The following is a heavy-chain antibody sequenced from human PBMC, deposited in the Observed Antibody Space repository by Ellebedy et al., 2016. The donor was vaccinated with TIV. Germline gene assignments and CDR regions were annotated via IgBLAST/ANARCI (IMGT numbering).Heavy chain of an antibody. CDR3: ARSSGWDRFDY. V-gene: IGHV4-59*01. CDR2: IYYSGST. D-gene: IGHD6-19*01. CDR1: GGSISSYY. Sequence: MPGGSLRLSCTVSGGSISSYYWSWIRQPPGKGLEWIGYIYYSGSTNYNPSLKSRVTIAVDTSKKQISLKLSSVTAADTAVYYWARSSGWDRFDYWGQGTLVTVSS. J-gene: IGHJ4*02.